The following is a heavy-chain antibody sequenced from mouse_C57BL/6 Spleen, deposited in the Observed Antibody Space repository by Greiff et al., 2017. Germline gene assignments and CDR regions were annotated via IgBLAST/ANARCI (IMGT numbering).Heavy chain of an antibody. J-gene: IGHJ2*01. V-gene: IGHV2-2*01. Sequence: QVQLKESGPGLVQPSQSLSITCTVSGFSLTSYGVHWVRQSPGKGLEWLGVIWSGGSTDYNAAFISRLSISKDNSKSQVFFKMNSLQADDTAIYYCARGGVPLDYWGQGTTLTVSS. CDR3: ARGGVPLDY. CDR2: IWSGGST. D-gene: IGHD6-1*01. CDR1: GFSLTSYG.